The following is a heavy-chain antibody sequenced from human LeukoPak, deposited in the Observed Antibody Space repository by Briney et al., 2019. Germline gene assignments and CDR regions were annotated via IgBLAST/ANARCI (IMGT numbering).Heavy chain of an antibody. CDR1: GGTFSIYA. V-gene: IGHV1-69*13. J-gene: IGHJ4*02. CDR2: IIPFFGTA. D-gene: IGHD6-13*01. CDR3: ARYENAAVEYYFDY. Sequence: SVKVSCKASGGTFSIYAITWVRQAPGQGPEWMGGIIPFFGTANYAQKFQGRVTITADESTSTAHMELSSLTSEGTAMYYCARYENAAVEYYFDYWGQGTLVTVSS.